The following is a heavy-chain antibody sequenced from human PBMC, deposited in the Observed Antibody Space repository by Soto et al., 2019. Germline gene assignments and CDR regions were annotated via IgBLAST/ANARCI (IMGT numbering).Heavy chain of an antibody. D-gene: IGHD6-19*01. J-gene: IGHJ4*02. CDR2: INHSGST. CDR3: ARDYSSGWYRYFDY. V-gene: IGHV4-34*01. Sequence: PSETLSLTCAVYGGSFSGYYWSWIRQPPGKGLEWIGEINHSGSTNYNPSLKSRVTISADTSKNQFSLKLSSVTAADTAVYYFARDYSSGWYRYFDYCGQGTLVTVSS. CDR1: GGSFSGYY.